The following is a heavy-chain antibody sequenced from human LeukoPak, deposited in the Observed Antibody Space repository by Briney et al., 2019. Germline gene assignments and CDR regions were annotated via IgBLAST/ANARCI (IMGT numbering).Heavy chain of an antibody. Sequence: GGSLRLSCAASGFTFSSYGMHWVRQAPGKGLEWVAVISYDGSNKYYADSVKGRFTISRDNSKNTLYLQMNSLRAEDTAVYYCAKDNYGGAVADHDAFDIWGQGTMVTVSS. CDR1: GFTFSSYG. CDR2: ISYDGSNK. V-gene: IGHV3-30*18. J-gene: IGHJ3*02. D-gene: IGHD6-19*01. CDR3: AKDNYGGAVADHDAFDI.